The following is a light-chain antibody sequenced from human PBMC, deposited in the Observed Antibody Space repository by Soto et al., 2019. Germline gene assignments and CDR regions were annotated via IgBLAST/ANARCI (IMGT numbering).Light chain of an antibody. CDR2: GTS. V-gene: IGKV1-39*01. J-gene: IGKJ2*01. CDR3: QQSYSTPRT. CDR1: QSISNY. Sequence: DIQMTQAPSSLSASVGDRVTITCRTSQSISNYLNWYQQKPGKAPKLLIYGTSSLRSGVPSRFSGSGSGTDFTLTISSLQPEDFATYYCQQSYSTPRTFGQGTKLEIK.